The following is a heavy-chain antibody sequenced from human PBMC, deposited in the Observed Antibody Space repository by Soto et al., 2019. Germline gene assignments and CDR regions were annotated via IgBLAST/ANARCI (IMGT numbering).Heavy chain of an antibody. V-gene: IGHV4-61*01. CDR3: ARISYWVKDY. D-gene: IGHD2-8*02. J-gene: IGHJ4*02. CDR2: FYYTGTT. Sequence: SETLSLTCTVSGASLSSGCYYWSWIRQPPGKGLEWIGYFYYTGTTKYNPSRESRVTISADTSKNQFSLNLTSVTAADTAVYYCARISYWVKDYWGQGALVPVSS. CDR1: GASLSSGCYY.